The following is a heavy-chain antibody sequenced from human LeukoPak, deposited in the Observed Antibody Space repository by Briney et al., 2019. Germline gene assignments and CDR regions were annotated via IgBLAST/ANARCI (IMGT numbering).Heavy chain of an antibody. Sequence: GRSLRLSCAASGFTFDDYAMHWVRQAPGKGLEWVSGISWNSGSIGYADSVKGRFTISRDNSKNTLYLQMNSLRAEDTAVYYCAKEGGKYDRDAFDIWGQGTMVTVSS. J-gene: IGHJ3*02. V-gene: IGHV3-9*01. CDR1: GFTFDDYA. CDR3: AKEGGKYDRDAFDI. D-gene: IGHD3-22*01. CDR2: ISWNSGSI.